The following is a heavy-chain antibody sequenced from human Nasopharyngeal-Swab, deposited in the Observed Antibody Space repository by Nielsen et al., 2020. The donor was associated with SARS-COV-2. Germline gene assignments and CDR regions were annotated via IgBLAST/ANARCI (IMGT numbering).Heavy chain of an antibody. V-gene: IGHV1-18*01. CDR3: ARRNYYDSSGHYSGLTDY. J-gene: IGHJ4*02. Sequence: WVRQAPGQGPEWMGWISAYNGNTNCAQKVQGRVTMTTDTSTSTAYMELRSLRSDDTAVYYCARRNYYDSSGHYSGLTDYWGQGTLVTVSS. D-gene: IGHD3-22*01. CDR2: ISAYNGNT.